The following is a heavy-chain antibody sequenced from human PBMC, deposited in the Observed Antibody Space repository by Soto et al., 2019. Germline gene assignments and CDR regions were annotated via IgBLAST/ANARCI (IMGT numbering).Heavy chain of an antibody. CDR2: IIPVFGII. D-gene: IGHD6-19*01. CDR3: AGGRIVVAGSSAYYSMDV. J-gene: IGHJ6*02. Sequence: QVHLLLQSGAEGKKPGSSVKVACKASGGNPSNSAISWVRQAPGQGLEWMGGIIPVFGIISHAQSFQGRVTITADESTSTAYMELSSLRSEDTAVYFCAGGRIVVAGSSAYYSMDVWGQGTTVTVSS. CDR1: GGNPSNSA. V-gene: IGHV1-69*01.